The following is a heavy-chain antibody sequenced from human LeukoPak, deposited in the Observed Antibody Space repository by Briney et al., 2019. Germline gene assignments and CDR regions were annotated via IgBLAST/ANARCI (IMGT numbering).Heavy chain of an antibody. D-gene: IGHD2-15*01. Sequence: GGSLRLSCAPSGFTFSNYVMHWVRQAPGKGLEWVGVISSDGSNKYYADSVKGRFTISRDNSKNTLYLQMNSLRAEDTAIYYCTKTRGYCSGGSCFNFDYWGQGTLVTVSS. CDR3: TKTRGYCSGGSCFNFDY. J-gene: IGHJ4*02. CDR1: GFTFSNYV. CDR2: ISSDGSNK. V-gene: IGHV3-30*18.